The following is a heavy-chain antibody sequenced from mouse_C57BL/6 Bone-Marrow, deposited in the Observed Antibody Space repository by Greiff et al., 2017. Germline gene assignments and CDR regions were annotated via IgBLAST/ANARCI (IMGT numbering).Heavy chain of an antibody. Sequence: EVQRVESGEGLVKPGGSLKLSCAASGFTFSSYAMSWVRQTPEKRLEWVAYISSGGDYIYYADTVKGRCTISRDNARNTLYLQMSSLKSEDTAMYYCTRHYYGSSGYCDVWGTGTTVTVSS. V-gene: IGHV5-9-1*02. CDR1: GFTFSSYA. CDR3: TRHYYGSSGYCDV. CDR2: ISSGGDYI. D-gene: IGHD1-1*01. J-gene: IGHJ1*03.